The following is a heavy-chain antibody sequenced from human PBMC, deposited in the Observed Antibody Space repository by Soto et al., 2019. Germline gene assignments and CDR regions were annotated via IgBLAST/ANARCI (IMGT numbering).Heavy chain of an antibody. Sequence: QVQLVQSGAEVKKPGASVNVSCKASGYTFTDYYMHWVRQAPGQGLEWMGWINPNNGGTNYAQKFQGRVTMTRDTSVSTAYMELSSLRSDDTAVYYCSRGDFYGSGTNYRDYWGQGTLVTVSS. D-gene: IGHD3-10*01. J-gene: IGHJ4*02. CDR1: GYTFTDYY. CDR2: INPNNGGT. V-gene: IGHV1-2*02. CDR3: SRGDFYGSGTNYRDY.